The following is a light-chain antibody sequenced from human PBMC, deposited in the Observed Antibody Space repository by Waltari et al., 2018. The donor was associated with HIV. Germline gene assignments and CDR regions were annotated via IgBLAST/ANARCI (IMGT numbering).Light chain of an antibody. CDR3: CSYAGRPYV. CDR1: SSDVGNYNL. Sequence: HSALTQPASVSGSPGQSITISCTGASSDVGNYNLVSWYQQHPGKAPKLISYEVTKRHSGISHRFSGSKSGNTASLTISGLQAEDEADYDCCSYAGRPYVLGSGTKVTVL. V-gene: IGLV2-23*02. J-gene: IGLJ1*01. CDR2: EVT.